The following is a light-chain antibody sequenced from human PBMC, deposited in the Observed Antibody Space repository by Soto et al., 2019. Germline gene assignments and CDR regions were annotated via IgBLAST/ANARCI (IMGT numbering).Light chain of an antibody. Sequence: ETVLTQSPATLSLSPGERATLSCRASRSISTYLAWYQQKPGQAPRLLIYEALNRATGIPARFSGSGSGTDFTLTISSLEPEDFATYYCQHYNSYSEAFGQGTKVDIK. CDR1: RSISTY. V-gene: IGKV3-11*01. J-gene: IGKJ1*01. CDR2: EAL. CDR3: QHYNSYSEA.